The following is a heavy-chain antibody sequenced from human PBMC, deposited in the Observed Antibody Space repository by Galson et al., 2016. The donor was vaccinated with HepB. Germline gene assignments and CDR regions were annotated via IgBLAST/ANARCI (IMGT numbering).Heavy chain of an antibody. D-gene: IGHD3-16*01. CDR2: IDPSDSYV. Sequence: QSGAEVKKPGESLRISCKGSGSSFSNYWITWLRQMPGTGLEWMARIDPSDSYVHYNPSFQGHVIVSADKSISTTYLQWTSLKASDSAIYYCARRFGADMAGTGPGFDYWGQGTVVTVSS. CDR3: ARRFGADMAGTGPGFDY. J-gene: IGHJ4*02. V-gene: IGHV5-10-1*01. CDR1: GSSFSNYW.